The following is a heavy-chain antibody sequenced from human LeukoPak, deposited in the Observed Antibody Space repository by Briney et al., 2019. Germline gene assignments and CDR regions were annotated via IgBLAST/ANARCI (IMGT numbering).Heavy chain of an antibody. CDR2: ISGSGGST. V-gene: IGHV3-23*01. D-gene: IGHD3-22*01. J-gene: IGHJ4*02. CDR1: GFTFSSYA. CDR3: AKESESHYYYDSSGYPFDY. Sequence: PGGSLRLSCAASGFTFSSYAMSWVRQAPGKGLEWVSAISGSGGSTYYADSVKGRFTISRDNSKNTLYLQMNSLRAEDTAVYYCAKESESHYYYDSSGYPFDYWGQGTLVTVSS.